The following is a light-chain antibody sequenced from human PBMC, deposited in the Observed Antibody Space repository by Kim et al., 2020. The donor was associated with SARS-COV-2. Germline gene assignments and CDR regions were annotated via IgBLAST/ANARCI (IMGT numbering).Light chain of an antibody. Sequence: QSALTQPPSASGSPGQSVTISCTGTSSDVGGYNYVSWYQQHPGNAPKLIIYEVSKRPSGVPDRFSGSKSGNTASLTVSGLQAEDEADYYCSSYAGGNNWVFGGGTQLTVL. CDR1: SSDVGGYNY. CDR2: EVS. J-gene: IGLJ3*02. CDR3: SSYAGGNNWV. V-gene: IGLV2-8*01.